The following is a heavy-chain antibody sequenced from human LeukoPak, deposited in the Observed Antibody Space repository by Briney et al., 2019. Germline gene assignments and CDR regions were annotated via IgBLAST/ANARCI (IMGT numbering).Heavy chain of an antibody. J-gene: IGHJ5*02. CDR2: ISSSSSTI. D-gene: IGHD5-12*01. V-gene: IGHV3-48*04. Sequence: GGSLRLSCAASGFTFSSYSMNWVRQAPGKGLEWVSYISSSSSTIYYADSVKGRFTISRDNAKNSLYLQMNSLRAEDTAVYYCAGDLIVATIAGPSWFDPWGQGTLVTVSS. CDR3: AGDLIVATIAGPSWFDP. CDR1: GFTFSSYS.